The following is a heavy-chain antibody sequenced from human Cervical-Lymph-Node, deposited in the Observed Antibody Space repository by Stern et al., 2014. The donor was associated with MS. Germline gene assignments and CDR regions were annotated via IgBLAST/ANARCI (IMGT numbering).Heavy chain of an antibody. CDR2: IFPVCGTP. V-gene: IGHV1-69*01. D-gene: IGHD6-13*01. CDR1: GGTFSKFP. CDR3: ALSSETSDRWYSLGYDL. Sequence: QMQLVQSGAEVTKPWSSVNVSCKASGGTFSKFPSSWVRQAPGQGLEWMGGIFPVCGTPTYAQEFRGRVTITADVSTSTVYMELSSLRSDDTAVYYCALSSETSDRWYSLGYDLWGQGTLVTVSS. J-gene: IGHJ5*02.